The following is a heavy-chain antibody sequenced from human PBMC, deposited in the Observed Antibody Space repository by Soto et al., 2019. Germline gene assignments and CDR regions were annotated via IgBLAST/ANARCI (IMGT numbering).Heavy chain of an antibody. CDR1: GGSISSSSYY. J-gene: IGHJ5*02. CDR3: ARHNKFQNWFDP. CDR2: IYYSGST. V-gene: IGHV4-39*01. Sequence: PSETLSLTCTVSGGSISSSSYYWGWIRQPPGKGLEWIGSIYYSGSTYYNPSLKSRVTISVDTSKNQFSLKLSSVTAADTAVYDCARHNKFQNWFDPWGQGTLVTV.